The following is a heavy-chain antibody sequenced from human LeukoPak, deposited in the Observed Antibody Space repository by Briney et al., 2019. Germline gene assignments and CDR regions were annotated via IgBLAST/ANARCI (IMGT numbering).Heavy chain of an antibody. CDR3: ARGYCSSTSCYADDNWFDP. Sequence: GASVKVSCKASGYTFTSYGISRVRQAPGQGLEWMGWISAYNGNTNYAQKLQGRVTMTTDTSTSTAYMELRSLRSDDTAVYYCARGYCSSTSCYADDNWFDPWGQGTLVTVSS. CDR2: ISAYNGNT. J-gene: IGHJ5*02. CDR1: GYTFTSYG. V-gene: IGHV1-18*01. D-gene: IGHD2-2*01.